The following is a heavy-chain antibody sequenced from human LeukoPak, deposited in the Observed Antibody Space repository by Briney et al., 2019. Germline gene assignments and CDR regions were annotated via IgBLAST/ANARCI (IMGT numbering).Heavy chain of an antibody. D-gene: IGHD5-18*01. J-gene: IGHJ3*02. V-gene: IGHV3-11*01. Sequence: GGSLRLSCSASGFTFSDYYMSWIRQAPGKGLEWVLYISSSGSTIYYADSVKGRFTISRDNAKNSLYLQMNSLRAEDMALYYCAKGVQLWSSDFDIWGQGTVVTVSS. CDR3: AKGVQLWSSDFDI. CDR1: GFTFSDYY. CDR2: ISSSGSTI.